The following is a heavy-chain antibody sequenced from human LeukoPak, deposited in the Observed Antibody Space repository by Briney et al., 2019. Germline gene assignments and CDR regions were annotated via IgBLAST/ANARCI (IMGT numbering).Heavy chain of an antibody. V-gene: IGHV3-49*04. J-gene: IGHJ4*02. CDR1: GFPFGDYS. CDR2: IRGETYGGTT. Sequence: GGPLRLSCTASGFPFGDYSMIWVRQAPGKGLEWVGSIRGETYGGTTEYAASVKGRLILSRDDSKSIAYLQLSSLKTEDTAVYYCTREKIPGLFGVLFWGQGTLVTVSS. CDR3: TREKIPGLFGVLF. D-gene: IGHD3-10*01.